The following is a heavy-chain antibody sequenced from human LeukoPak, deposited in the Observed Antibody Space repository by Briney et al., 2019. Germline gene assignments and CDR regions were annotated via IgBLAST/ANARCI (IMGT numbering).Heavy chain of an antibody. D-gene: IGHD7-27*01. Sequence: PGGSLRLSCAASGFTFSGSAMHWVRQASGKGLDWVGRIRSKANSYATAYAASVKGRFTISRDDSKNTAYLQMNSLKTEDTAVYYCTSTGQSFDYWGQGTLVTVSS. J-gene: IGHJ4*02. CDR2: IRSKANSYAT. CDR1: GFTFSGSA. V-gene: IGHV3-73*01. CDR3: TSTGQSFDY.